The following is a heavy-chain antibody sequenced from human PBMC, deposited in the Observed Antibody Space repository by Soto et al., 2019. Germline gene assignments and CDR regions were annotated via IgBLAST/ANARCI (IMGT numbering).Heavy chain of an antibody. CDR1: GGSVRSGRYY. CDR2: VFFSERT. Sequence: KSSETLSLTCTVSGGSVRSGRYYWSWILQPPGKGLEWIGYVFFSERTRYNPSLNSRVTISVDTSKNQFSLKLTSVSAADTAMYYCARVPLPSGAVADVYYFDYWGQGTLVTVSS. CDR3: ARVPLPSGAVADVYYFDY. D-gene: IGHD6-19*01. V-gene: IGHV4-61*01. J-gene: IGHJ4*02.